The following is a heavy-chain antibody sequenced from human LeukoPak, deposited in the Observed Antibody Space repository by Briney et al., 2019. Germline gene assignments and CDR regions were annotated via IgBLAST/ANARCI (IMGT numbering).Heavy chain of an antibody. D-gene: IGHD6-13*01. Sequence: GASVKVSCKASGYTFTSYYMHWVRQAPGQGLEWMGIINPGGGSTSYAQKFQGRVTMTRDTSTSTVYMELSSLRSEDTAVYYCARSPRDFSSSWTDYWFDPWGQGTLVTVSS. V-gene: IGHV1-46*01. CDR1: GYTFTSYY. J-gene: IGHJ5*02. CDR3: ARSPRDFSSSWTDYWFDP. CDR2: INPGGGST.